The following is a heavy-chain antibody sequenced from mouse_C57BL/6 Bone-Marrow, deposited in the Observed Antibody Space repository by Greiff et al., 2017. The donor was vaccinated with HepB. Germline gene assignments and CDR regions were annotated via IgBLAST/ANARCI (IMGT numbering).Heavy chain of an antibody. J-gene: IGHJ2*01. CDR2: IDPENGDT. CDR3: TLTACGY. Sequence: EVKLQESGAELVRPGASVKLSCTASGFNIKDDYMHWVKQRPEQGLEWIGWIDPENGDTEYASKFQGKATITADTSSNTAYLQLSSLTSEDTAVYYCTLTACGYWGQGTTLTVSS. V-gene: IGHV14-4*01. CDR1: GFNIKDDY.